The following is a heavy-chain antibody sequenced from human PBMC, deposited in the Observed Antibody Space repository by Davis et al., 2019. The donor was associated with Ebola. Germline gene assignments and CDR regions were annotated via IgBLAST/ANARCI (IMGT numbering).Heavy chain of an antibody. J-gene: IGHJ4*02. CDR2: IKQDGSET. CDR3: ARAGATYWKD. Sequence: GESLKISCAASGFTLSSYAMNWVRQAPGRGLEWVANIKQDGSETYYGDSVKGRFTISRDNAKNSLYLQMNSLRAEDTAVYYCARAGATYWKDWGQGTLVTVSS. D-gene: IGHD1-1*01. CDR1: GFTLSSYA. V-gene: IGHV3-7*01.